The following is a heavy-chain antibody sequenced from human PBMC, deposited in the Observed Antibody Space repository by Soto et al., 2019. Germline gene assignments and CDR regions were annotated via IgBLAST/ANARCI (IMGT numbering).Heavy chain of an antibody. Sequence: QVQLVQSGAEVKKPGSSVKVSCKASGGTFSSYAFNWVRQAPGQGLEWMGRIIPILGIGDYAQRFQGRVTITADKSTSTVYMELSSLRSEDTAVYYCARNPRAVAAMHMDVWGQETMVTVSS. CDR1: GGTFSSYA. D-gene: IGHD6-19*01. V-gene: IGHV1-69*04. CDR3: ARNPRAVAAMHMDV. CDR2: IIPILGIG. J-gene: IGHJ6*02.